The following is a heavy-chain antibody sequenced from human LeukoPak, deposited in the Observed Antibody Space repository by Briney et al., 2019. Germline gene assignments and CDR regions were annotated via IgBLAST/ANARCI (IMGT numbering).Heavy chain of an antibody. CDR3: ASHIALQYTPYYFDY. CDR1: GGSISSYY. Sequence: KPSETLSLTCTVSGGSISSYYWSWIRQPPGKGLEWIGYIYYSGSTNYNPSLKSRVTISVDTSKNQFSLKLSSVTAADTAVYYCASHIALQYTPYYFDYWGQGTLVTVSS. CDR2: IYYSGST. V-gene: IGHV4-59*08. J-gene: IGHJ4*02. D-gene: IGHD5-24*01.